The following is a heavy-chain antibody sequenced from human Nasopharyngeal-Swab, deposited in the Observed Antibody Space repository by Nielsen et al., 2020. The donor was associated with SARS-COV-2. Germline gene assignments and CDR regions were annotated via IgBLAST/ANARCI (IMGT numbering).Heavy chain of an antibody. CDR2: ISAYNGNT. CDR1: GYTFTSYG. Sequence: ASVKVSCKASGYTFTSYGISWVRQAPGQGLEWMGWISAYNGNTNYAQKLQGRVTMTTDTSTSTAYMELRSLRSDDTAVYYCARLRYSGSYHSAFDIWGQGTMVTVSS. J-gene: IGHJ3*02. V-gene: IGHV1-18*01. D-gene: IGHD1-26*01. CDR3: ARLRYSGSYHSAFDI.